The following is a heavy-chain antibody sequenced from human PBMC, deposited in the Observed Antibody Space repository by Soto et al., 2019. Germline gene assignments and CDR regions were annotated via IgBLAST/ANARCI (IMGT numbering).Heavy chain of an antibody. CDR1: GFTFDDYA. Sequence: SLRLSCAASGFTFDDYAMHWVRQAPGKGLEWVSGISWNSGSIGYADSVKGRFTISRDNAKNSLYLQMNSLRAEDTALYYCAKGREGWLGDAFDIWGQGTMVTVSS. CDR3: AKGREGWLGDAFDI. V-gene: IGHV3-9*01. J-gene: IGHJ3*02. CDR2: ISWNSGSI. D-gene: IGHD6-19*01.